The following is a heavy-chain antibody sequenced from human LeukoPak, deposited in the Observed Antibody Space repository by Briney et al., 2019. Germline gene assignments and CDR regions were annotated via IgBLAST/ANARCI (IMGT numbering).Heavy chain of an antibody. D-gene: IGHD5-18*01. CDR2: IWYDGSNK. CDR3: AKDRGRGYSYGYFDY. CDR1: GFTFSSYG. V-gene: IGHV3-33*06. Sequence: GGSLRLSCAASGFTFSSYGMHWVRQAPGKGLEWVAVIWYDGSNKYYADSVKGRFTISRDNSKNTLCLQMNSLRAEDTAVYYCAKDRGRGYSYGYFDYWGQGTLVTVSS. J-gene: IGHJ4*02.